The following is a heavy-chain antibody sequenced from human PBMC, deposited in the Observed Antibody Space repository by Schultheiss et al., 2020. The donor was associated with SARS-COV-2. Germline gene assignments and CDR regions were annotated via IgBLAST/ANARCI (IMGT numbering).Heavy chain of an antibody. Sequence: GGSLRLSCVASGFTFRAFWMSWVRQAPGKGLEWVSVIYSGGSTYYADSVKGRFTISRENAKNTLYLQMNSLRAEDTAMYYCARAPTTGTTDYWGQGTLVTVSS. D-gene: IGHD1-7*01. J-gene: IGHJ4*02. CDR1: GFTFRAFW. CDR3: ARAPTTGTTDY. V-gene: IGHV3-53*01. CDR2: IYSGGST.